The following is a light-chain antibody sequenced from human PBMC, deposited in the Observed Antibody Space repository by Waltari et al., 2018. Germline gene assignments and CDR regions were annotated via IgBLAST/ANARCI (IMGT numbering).Light chain of an antibody. CDR2: GAS. V-gene: IGKV3-20*01. CDR1: QTINNNF. CDR3: QQYDGSILT. Sequence: SPGQRAPLPCRASQTINNNFLVWYQQKPGQAPRLLIHGASSRATGFPDRFSGSGSGTDFTLTISRLEPEDVAVYYCQQYDGSILTFGGGTKVEI. J-gene: IGKJ4*01.